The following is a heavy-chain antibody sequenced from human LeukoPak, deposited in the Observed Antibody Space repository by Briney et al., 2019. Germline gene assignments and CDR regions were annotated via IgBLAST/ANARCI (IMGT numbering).Heavy chain of an antibody. V-gene: IGHV4-59*11. CDR2: IHYSGST. Sequence: PSETLPLTCTVSGGSIISHYWSWIRQPPGKGLEWIGYIHYSGSTNYNPSLKSRVTMSVDTSQNQFSLKLSSVTAADTAVFYCAREYMGENKEGERYYYRSGSDYFNWFDPWGQGTLVTVSS. J-gene: IGHJ5*02. D-gene: IGHD3-10*01. CDR1: GGSIISHY. CDR3: AREYMGENKEGERYYYRSGSDYFNWFDP.